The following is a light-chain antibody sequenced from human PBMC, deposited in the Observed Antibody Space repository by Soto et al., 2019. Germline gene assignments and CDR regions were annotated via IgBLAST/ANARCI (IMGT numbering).Light chain of an antibody. V-gene: IGKV4-1*01. CDR3: QQYYRTTPT. Sequence: DLGMTQSPYSLAGSLVERATISLXSSQSPLYRSNNKNYLGWYQQKPGQTPKXXXVWXSTRESGCPDRLSGSGSGTDFTLTISSLQAEDLAVYYCQQYYRTTPTFGQGTKVDIK. CDR2: WXS. CDR1: QSPLYRSNNKNY. J-gene: IGKJ1*01.